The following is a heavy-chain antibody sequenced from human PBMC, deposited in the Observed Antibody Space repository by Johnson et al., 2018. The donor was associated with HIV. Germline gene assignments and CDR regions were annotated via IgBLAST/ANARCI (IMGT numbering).Heavy chain of an antibody. J-gene: IGHJ3*02. D-gene: IGHD6-13*01. CDR2: IQYDGSNK. CDR1: GLTFSNYD. Sequence: QEQLVESGGGVVQPGGSLRLSCTASGLTFSNYDMHWVRQSPGRWLAEVAFIQYDGSNKYYADSVRGRFTISRDNAQNTLNLQINTLRAEDTAVYYCARDKYPPTAAAGTDAFDIWGQGTMVTVSS. V-gene: IGHV3-30*02. CDR3: ARDKYPPTAAAGTDAFDI.